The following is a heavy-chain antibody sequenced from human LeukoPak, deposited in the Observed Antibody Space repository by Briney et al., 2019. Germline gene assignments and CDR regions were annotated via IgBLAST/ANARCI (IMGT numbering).Heavy chain of an antibody. D-gene: IGHD3-9*01. J-gene: IGHJ5*02. Sequence: SETLSLTCTVSGGSISSYYWSWVGQPPGKELEWIGYIYYSGSTNYNPSLKSRVTISVDTSKNQFSLKLSSVTAADTAVYYCAREGRYYDILTGPTNWFDPWGQGTLVTVSS. CDR2: IYYSGST. CDR1: GGSISSYY. V-gene: IGHV4-59*01. CDR3: AREGRYYDILTGPTNWFDP.